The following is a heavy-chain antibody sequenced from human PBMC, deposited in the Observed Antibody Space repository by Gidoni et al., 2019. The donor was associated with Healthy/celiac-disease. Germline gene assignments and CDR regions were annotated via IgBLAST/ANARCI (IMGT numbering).Heavy chain of an antibody. D-gene: IGHD6-19*01. CDR1: GYTFTGYG. Sequence: QIQLVQSGAAVKKPRASVRGSCKASGYTFTGYGISWVCQAPGQELEWRGWISAYNGNTNYAQKRQGRVTMTTDTATSTADMKMRSLRSDDRDVYYSAREAVDGTVVYWGQGTLVTVSS. CDR2: ISAYNGNT. J-gene: IGHJ4*02. V-gene: IGHV1-18*04. CDR3: AREAVDGTVVY.